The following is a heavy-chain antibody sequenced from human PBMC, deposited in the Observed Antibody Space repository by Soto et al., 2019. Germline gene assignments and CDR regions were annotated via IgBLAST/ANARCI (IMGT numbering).Heavy chain of an antibody. J-gene: IGHJ4*02. CDR2: ISAYNGNT. CDR3: ARAVSVTTVISPFDY. CDR1: GYTFTSYG. Sequence: VKVSCKASGYTFTSYGINWVRQAPGQGLEWMGWISAYNGNTNYAQKLQGRVTMTTDTSTSTAYMELRSLRSDDTAVYYCARAVSVTTVISPFDYWGQGTLVTVSS. V-gene: IGHV1-18*01. D-gene: IGHD4-17*01.